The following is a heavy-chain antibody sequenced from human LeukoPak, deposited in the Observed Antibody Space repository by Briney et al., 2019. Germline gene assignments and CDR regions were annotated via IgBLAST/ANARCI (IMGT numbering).Heavy chain of an antibody. D-gene: IGHD3-22*01. Sequence: GRSLRLSCAASGLTFSSFAMRWVRQAPGKGLEWVSSVSGSGGATYYADSVKGRFTISRDNSKNTLFLQMSSLRVEDTAIYYCAKEGTYYDSSGYYTHWGQGTLVAASS. CDR3: AKEGTYYDSSGYYTH. V-gene: IGHV3-23*01. CDR2: VSGSGGAT. CDR1: GLTFSSFA. J-gene: IGHJ4*02.